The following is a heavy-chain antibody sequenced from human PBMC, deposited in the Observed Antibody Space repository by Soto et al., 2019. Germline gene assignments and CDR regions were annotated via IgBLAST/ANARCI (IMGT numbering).Heavy chain of an antibody. D-gene: IGHD6-19*01. Sequence: QVQLVQSGAEVKRPGSSVKVSCKASGGTFSSHGISWVRQAPGQGLEWMGGIVPIVATANYAQKFQGRVTITAARSTSTADMELSSLRAEDTAVYYCARADKGTVTGLDYWGQGTLVTVSS. CDR2: IVPIVATA. CDR3: ARADKGTVTGLDY. CDR1: GGTFSSHG. V-gene: IGHV1-69*06. J-gene: IGHJ4*02.